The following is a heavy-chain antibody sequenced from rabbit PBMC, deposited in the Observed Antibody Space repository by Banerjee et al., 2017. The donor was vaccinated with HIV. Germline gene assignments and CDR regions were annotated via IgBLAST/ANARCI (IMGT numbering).Heavy chain of an antibody. CDR2: IYTGSSGSS. V-gene: IGHV1S45*01. D-gene: IGHD5-1*01. J-gene: IGHJ3*01. Sequence: QEQLEESGGDLVKPEGSLTLTCTASGFSFSSSYCMCWVRQAPGKGLEWIGCIYTGSSGSSYYASWAKGRFTISKTSSTTVTLQMTSLTAADTATYFCARDFGAWNLWGQGTLVTVS. CDR1: GFSFSSSYC. CDR3: ARDFGAWNL.